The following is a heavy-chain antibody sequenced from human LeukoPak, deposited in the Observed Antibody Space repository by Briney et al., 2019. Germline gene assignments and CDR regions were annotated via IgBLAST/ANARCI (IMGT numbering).Heavy chain of an antibody. CDR1: GFTFSSYA. CDR2: ISGSGGST. D-gene: IGHD5-18*01. V-gene: IGHV3-23*01. CDR3: AKGSTFGYSYGHIDY. Sequence: AGGSLRLSCAASGFTFSSYAMSWVRQAPGKGLEWVSAISGSGGSTYYADSVKGRFTISRDNSKNTLYLQMNSLRAEDTAVYYCAKGSTFGYSYGHIDYWGQGTLVTVSS. J-gene: IGHJ4*02.